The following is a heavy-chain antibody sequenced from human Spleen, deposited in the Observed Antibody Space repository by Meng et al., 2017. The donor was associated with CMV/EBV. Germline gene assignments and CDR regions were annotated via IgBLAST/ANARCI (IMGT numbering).Heavy chain of an antibody. CDR2: INPSGAST. V-gene: IGHV1-46*01. J-gene: IGHJ6*02. CDR1: GYTFTSYY. CDR3: ARPARPGYYYYAMDV. Sequence: ASVKVSCKTSGYTFTSYYILWVRQAPGQGLEWIGSINPSGASTSYAQKFQDRVTMTRDTSTSTVYMELTSLRSEDTAVYFCARPARPGYYYYAMDVWGQGTTVTVSS. D-gene: IGHD6-6*01.